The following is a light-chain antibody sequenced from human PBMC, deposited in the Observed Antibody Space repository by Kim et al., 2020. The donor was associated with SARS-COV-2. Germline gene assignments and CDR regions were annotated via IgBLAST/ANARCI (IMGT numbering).Light chain of an antibody. V-gene: IGLV2-8*01. CDR3: SSYVV. CDR1: SSDVGGYNY. CDR2: EVS. J-gene: IGLJ2*01. Sequence: QSALTQPPSASGSPGQSVTISCTGTSSDVGGYNYVSWYQQHPGKAPKLMIYEVSKRPSGVPDRFSGSKSGNTASLTVSGLQAEDEADYYCSSYVVFG.